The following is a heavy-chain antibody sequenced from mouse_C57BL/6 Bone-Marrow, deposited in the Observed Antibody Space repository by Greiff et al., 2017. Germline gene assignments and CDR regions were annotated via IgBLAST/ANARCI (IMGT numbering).Heavy chain of an antibody. CDR3: VRHGRYAMDY. J-gene: IGHJ4*01. CDR1: GFSFNTYA. Sequence: EVQLVESGGGLVQPKGSLKLSCAASGFSFNTYAMNWVRQAPGKGLEWVARIRSKSNNYATYYADSVKDRFTIFRDDSESMLYLQMNNLKTEDTAMYYCVRHGRYAMDYWGQGTSVTVSS. V-gene: IGHV10-1*01. CDR2: IRSKSNNYAT.